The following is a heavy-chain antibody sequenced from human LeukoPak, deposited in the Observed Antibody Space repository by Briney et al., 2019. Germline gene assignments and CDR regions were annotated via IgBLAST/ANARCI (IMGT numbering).Heavy chain of an antibody. D-gene: IGHD3-16*01. J-gene: IGHJ3*02. CDR3: ARGLFVWRGFDI. CDR2: ISVSGRTT. V-gene: IGHV3-48*03. CDR1: GFTFSSYE. Sequence: GGSLRLSCAASGFTFSSYEMKWVRQAPGKGLEWISYISVSGRTTYYADSVKGRFTISRDNAKNSLYLQMNSLRPEDTAVYYYARGLFVWRGFDIWGQGTMVTVSS.